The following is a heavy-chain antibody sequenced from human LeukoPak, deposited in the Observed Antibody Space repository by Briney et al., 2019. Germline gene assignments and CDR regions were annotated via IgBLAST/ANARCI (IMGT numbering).Heavy chain of an antibody. Sequence: SGTLSLTCAVSGGSISSSNWWTWVRQTPGKGLEWIGEISQSESTNYNPSLRSRVTMSVDKSKNQFSLKLSSVTAADTAVYYCARWQWLPYNWFDPWGQGTLVTVSS. D-gene: IGHD6-19*01. CDR3: ARWQWLPYNWFDP. V-gene: IGHV4-4*02. J-gene: IGHJ5*02. CDR2: ISQSEST. CDR1: GGSISSSNW.